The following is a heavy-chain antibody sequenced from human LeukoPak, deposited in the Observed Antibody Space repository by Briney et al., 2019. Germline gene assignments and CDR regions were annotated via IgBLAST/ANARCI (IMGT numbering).Heavy chain of an antibody. J-gene: IGHJ4*02. V-gene: IGHV3-7*03. Sequence: GGSLRLSCAASGFTFSSYWMSWVRQAPGKGLEWVANIKQDGSEKYYVDSVKGRFTISRDNAKNSLYLQMNSLRAEDTALYYCAKAPRQDYDILTGYSPFDYWGQGTLVTVSS. CDR1: GFTFSSYW. CDR3: AKAPRQDYDILTGYSPFDY. D-gene: IGHD3-9*01. CDR2: IKQDGSEK.